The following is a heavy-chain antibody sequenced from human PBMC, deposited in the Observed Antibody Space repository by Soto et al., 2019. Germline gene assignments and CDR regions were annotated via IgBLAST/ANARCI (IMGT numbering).Heavy chain of an antibody. CDR1: GFTFSSYT. J-gene: IGHJ4*02. Sequence: QVQLVESGGGVVQPGRSLRLSCAASGFTFSSYTMHWVRQAPGKGLEWLAAISFDGKNTYYADAVKDRFTISRDNSRKTLYVQMSSLRTEDTAVYYWGKDRRFANGYTLGFDYWGQGTLVTVSS. V-gene: IGHV3-30-3*02. CDR3: GKDRRFANGYTLGFDY. CDR2: ISFDGKNT. D-gene: IGHD3-16*01.